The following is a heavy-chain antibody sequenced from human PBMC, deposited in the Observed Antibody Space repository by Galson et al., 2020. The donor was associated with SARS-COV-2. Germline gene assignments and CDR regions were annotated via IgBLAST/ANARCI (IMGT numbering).Heavy chain of an antibody. V-gene: IGHV3-30*04. Sequence: QLGESLKISCAASGFTFTNYAIHWVRQAPGKGLEWVAVISHDGRIEVYADSVKGRFTISRDNSENMLFLQIDSLRADDTAVYYCARDVSGGASDIWGQGTMVTVSS. CDR3: ARDVSGGASDI. CDR1: GFTFTNYA. D-gene: IGHD1-26*01. J-gene: IGHJ3*02. CDR2: ISHDGRIE.